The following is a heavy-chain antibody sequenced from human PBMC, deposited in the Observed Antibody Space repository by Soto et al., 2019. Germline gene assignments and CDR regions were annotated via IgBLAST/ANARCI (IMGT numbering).Heavy chain of an antibody. CDR2: ISYGGGNI. D-gene: IGHD6-19*01. CDR3: AKDLTDYGWYGPLFYGLDG. CDR1: RFNFNSYG. V-gene: IGHV3-30*18. Sequence: QVQLVESGGGVVQPGRSLRLACAASRFNFNSYGMHWVRQAPGKGLEWVAGISYGGGNIYYQDSVKGRFTISRDNSKNTLYMHKNSLRAEVKAVCYCAKDLTDYGWYGPLFYGLDGWGQGTTVTVSS. J-gene: IGHJ6*02.